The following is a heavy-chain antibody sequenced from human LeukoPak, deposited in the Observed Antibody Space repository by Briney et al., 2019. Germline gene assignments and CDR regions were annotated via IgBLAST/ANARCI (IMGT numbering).Heavy chain of an antibody. CDR1: GFTFTDYG. CDR3: ARGYWNFDN. CDR2: ISGSALST. Sequence: GGSLRLSCAASGFTFTDYGMTWVRQAPGKGLEWVSSISGSALSTYYADSVKGRFTISRDNSKNTLYLQMNSLRAEDTAVCYCARGYWNFDNWGQGTLVSVSS. J-gene: IGHJ4*02. D-gene: IGHD1-1*01. V-gene: IGHV3-23*01.